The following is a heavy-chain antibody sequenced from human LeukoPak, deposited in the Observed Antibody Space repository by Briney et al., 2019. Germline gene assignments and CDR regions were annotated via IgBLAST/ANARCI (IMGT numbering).Heavy chain of an antibody. CDR2: IHYSGNA. CDR1: GGSISNGNYY. J-gene: IGHJ4*02. Sequence: SETLSLNCTVSGGSISNGNYYWSWIRQPPGKGLESIGKIHYSGNAYYNPSLKSRVTISVDASRKQVSLKLNSVTAGDTAVYYCASGYSTTLDFWGQGTLVTVSS. CDR3: ASGYSTTLDF. D-gene: IGHD6-13*01. V-gene: IGHV4-39*01.